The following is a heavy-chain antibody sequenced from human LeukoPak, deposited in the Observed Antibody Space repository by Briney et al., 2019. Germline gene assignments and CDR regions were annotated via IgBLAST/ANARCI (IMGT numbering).Heavy chain of an antibody. D-gene: IGHD6-13*01. J-gene: IGHJ4*02. CDR2: ISYDGSNK. CDR1: GFTFSSYA. V-gene: IGHV3-30-3*01. Sequence: GGSLRLSCAASGFTFSSYAMNWVRQAPGKGLEWVAVISYDGSNKYYADSVKGRFTISRDNSKNTLYLQMNSLRAEDTAVYYCARGESSSWYEDYWGQGTLVTVSS. CDR3: ARGESSSWYEDY.